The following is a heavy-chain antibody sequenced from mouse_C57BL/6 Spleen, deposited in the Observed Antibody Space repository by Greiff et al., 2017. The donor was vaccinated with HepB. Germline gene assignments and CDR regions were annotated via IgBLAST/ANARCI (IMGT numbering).Heavy chain of an antibody. J-gene: IGHJ1*03. CDR2: IHPNSGST. CDR3: ARSYYYGSNPGYFDV. V-gene: IGHV1-64*01. Sequence: QVQLQQPGAELVKPGASVKLSCKASGYTFTSYWMHWVKQRPGQGLEWIGMIHPNSGSTNYNEKFKSKATLTVDKSSSTAYMQLSSLTSEDSAVYYCARSYYYGSNPGYFDVWGTGTTVTVSS. CDR1: GYTFTSYW. D-gene: IGHD1-1*01.